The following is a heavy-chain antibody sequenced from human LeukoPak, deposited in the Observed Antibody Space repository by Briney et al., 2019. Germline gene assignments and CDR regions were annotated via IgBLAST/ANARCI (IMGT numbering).Heavy chain of an antibody. J-gene: IGHJ4*02. CDR2: ISGSGGST. CDR3: AKDLERWFGELLGVYFDY. V-gene: IGHV3-23*01. Sequence: PGGSLRLSCAASGFTFSSYAMSWVRQAPGKGLEWVSAISGSGGSTYYADSVKGRFTISRDNSKNTLYLQMNSLRAEDTAVYYCAKDLERWFGELLGVYFDYWGQGTLVTVSS. CDR1: GFTFSSYA. D-gene: IGHD3-10*01.